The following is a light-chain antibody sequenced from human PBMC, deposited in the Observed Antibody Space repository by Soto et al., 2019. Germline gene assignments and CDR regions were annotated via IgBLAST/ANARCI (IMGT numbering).Light chain of an antibody. V-gene: IGLV2-14*03. CDR2: DVA. CDR1: SSDVGRYNF. Sequence: QAVVTQPASVSGSPGQSISISCTGTSSDVGRYNFVSWYQQRPGKAPKLIIYDVANRPSGISNRFSGSKSGNTASLTISGLQAEDEADYYCSSYTGSTSLVYVFGTGTKLTVL. CDR3: SSYTGSTSLVYV. J-gene: IGLJ1*01.